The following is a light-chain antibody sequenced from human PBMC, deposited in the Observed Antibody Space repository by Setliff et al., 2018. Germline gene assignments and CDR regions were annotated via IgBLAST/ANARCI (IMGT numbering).Light chain of an antibody. J-gene: IGLJ2*01. CDR2: RNN. CDR3: AAWDDSLNADVL. V-gene: IGLV1-44*01. Sequence: QSALTQPPSASGTPGQRVIISCSGSSPNIGSNTVNWYQQLPGTAPKLLIYRNNQRPSGVPDRFSGSKSGTSASLAISGLQSEDEADYYCAAWDDSLNADVLFGGGTKVTVL. CDR1: SPNIGSNT.